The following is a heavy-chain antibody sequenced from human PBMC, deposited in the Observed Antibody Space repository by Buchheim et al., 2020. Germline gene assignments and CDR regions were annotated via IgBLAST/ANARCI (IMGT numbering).Heavy chain of an antibody. Sequence: QVQLVESGGGLVKPGGSLRLSCAASGFTFSDYYMSWIRQAPGKGLEWVSYISSSSSYTNYADSVKGRFTISRDNSKNTLYLQMNSLRAEDTAVYYCARDSYYYDSSGYYQSAYYFDYWGQGTL. D-gene: IGHD3-22*01. CDR1: GFTFSDYY. CDR3: ARDSYYYDSSGYYQSAYYFDY. CDR2: ISSSSSYT. V-gene: IGHV3-11*06. J-gene: IGHJ4*02.